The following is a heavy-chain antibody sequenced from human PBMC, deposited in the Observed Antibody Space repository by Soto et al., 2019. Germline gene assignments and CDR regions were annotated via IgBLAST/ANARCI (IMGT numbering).Heavy chain of an antibody. CDR3: GRKLIAAAGTNYFDY. D-gene: IGHD6-13*01. V-gene: IGHV1-18*01. CDR1: GYTFTSYG. J-gene: IGHJ4*02. CDR2: ISAYNGNT. Sequence: ASVKVSCKASGYTFTSYGISWVRQAPGQGLEWMGWISAYNGNTNYAQKLQGRVTMTTDTSTSTAYMELRSLRSDDTAVYYCGRKLIAAAGTNYFDYWGQGTLVTVSS.